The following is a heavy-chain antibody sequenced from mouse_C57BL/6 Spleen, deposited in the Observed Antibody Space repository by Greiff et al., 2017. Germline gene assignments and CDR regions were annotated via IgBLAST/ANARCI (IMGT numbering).Heavy chain of an antibody. CDR1: GYSFTSYW. D-gene: IGHD1-1*01. CDR2: IDPSDSYT. V-gene: IGHV1-69*01. CDR3: ASYGAYGGFDY. J-gene: IGHJ3*01. Sequence: QVQLQQSGAELVMPGASVKLSCKASGYSFTSYWMHWVKQRPGQGLEWIGEIDPSDSYTNYNQKFKGKSTMTVDKSSSTAYMQLSSLTSEDSAVYYCASYGAYGGFDYWGQGTLVTVSA.